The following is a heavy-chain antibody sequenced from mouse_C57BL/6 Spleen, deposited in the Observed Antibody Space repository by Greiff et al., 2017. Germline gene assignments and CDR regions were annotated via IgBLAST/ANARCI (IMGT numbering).Heavy chain of an antibody. J-gene: IGHJ4*01. Sequence: EVQLQQSGPELVKPGASVKISCKASGYTFTDYYMNWVKQSHGKSLEWIGDINPNNGGTSYNQKFKGKATLTVDKSSSTAYMELRSLTSEDSAVYYCARCLITTVVAPYAMDYWGQGTSVTVSS. CDR3: ARCLITTVVAPYAMDY. D-gene: IGHD1-1*01. V-gene: IGHV1-26*01. CDR2: INPNNGGT. CDR1: GYTFTDYY.